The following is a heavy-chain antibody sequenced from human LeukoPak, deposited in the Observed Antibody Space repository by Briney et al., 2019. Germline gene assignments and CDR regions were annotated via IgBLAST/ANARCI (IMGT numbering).Heavy chain of an antibody. V-gene: IGHV1-46*01. CDR2: INPSGGST. D-gene: IGHD5-12*01. CDR3: ASASVTTTGGWFDP. Sequence: ASVKVSCKASGYTFTSYYMHWVRQAPGQGLEWMGIINPSGGSTSYAQKFQGRVTITADTSTSTDYMELSSLRSEDTAVYYCASASVTTTGGWFDPWGQGTLVTVSS. CDR1: GYTFTSYY. J-gene: IGHJ5*02.